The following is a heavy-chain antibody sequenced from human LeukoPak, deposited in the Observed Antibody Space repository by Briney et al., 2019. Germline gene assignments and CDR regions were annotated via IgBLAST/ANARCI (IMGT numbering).Heavy chain of an antibody. CDR2: INPNSGGT. D-gene: IGHD2-2*01. V-gene: IGHV1-2*02. J-gene: IGHJ5*02. CDR1: GYTFTGYY. Sequence: ASVKVSCKASGYTFTGYYMHWVRQAPGQGLEWMGWINPNSGGTNYAQKFQGRVTMTRDTSISTAYMELSRLRSDDTAVYCCARVVCSSTSCPNWFDPWGQGTLVTVSS. CDR3: ARVVCSSTSCPNWFDP.